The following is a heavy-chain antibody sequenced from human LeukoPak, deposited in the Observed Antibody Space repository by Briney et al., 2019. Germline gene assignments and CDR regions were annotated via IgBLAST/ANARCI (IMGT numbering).Heavy chain of an antibody. CDR1: GYSISSGYY. Sequence: PSETLSLTCTVSGYSISSGYYWGWLRPPPGKGLEWIGSIYHSGSTYYNPSLKSRVTISVDTPKNQFSLKLGSVTAADTAVYYCARMDYWGQGTLVTVSS. CDR2: IYHSGST. CDR3: ARMDY. J-gene: IGHJ4*02. V-gene: IGHV4-38-2*02.